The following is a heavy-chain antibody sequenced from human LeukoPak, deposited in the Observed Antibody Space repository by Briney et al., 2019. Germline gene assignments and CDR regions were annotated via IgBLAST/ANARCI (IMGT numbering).Heavy chain of an antibody. D-gene: IGHD3-10*01. CDR2: ISGESAYI. Sequence: GGSLRLSCAGSGFTFSSYNMYWVRQDPERGLEWVAAISGESAYIFYADSVKGRFTISRDNAKNSLYLQMNSLRVEDTAVYYCARVLYGSGSYYIDYWGQGTLVTVSS. CDR3: ARVLYGSGSYYIDY. CDR1: GFTFSSYN. V-gene: IGHV3-21*04. J-gene: IGHJ4*02.